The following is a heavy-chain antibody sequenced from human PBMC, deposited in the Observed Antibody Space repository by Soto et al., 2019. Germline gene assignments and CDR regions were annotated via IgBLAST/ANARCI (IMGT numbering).Heavy chain of an antibody. CDR3: ARHAGGVSQIDY. D-gene: IGHD1-26*01. CDR1: GGSISSHGDY. CDR2: IYYSGTT. V-gene: IGHV4-39*01. Sequence: SETDCLTCTVSGGSISSHGDYWGWIRQPPGKGLEWIGTIYYSGTTFYNPSLKSRVTISVDTSKNQLSLKLSSVTAADTAVYYCARHAGGVSQIDYWGQGTLVTVSS. J-gene: IGHJ4*02.